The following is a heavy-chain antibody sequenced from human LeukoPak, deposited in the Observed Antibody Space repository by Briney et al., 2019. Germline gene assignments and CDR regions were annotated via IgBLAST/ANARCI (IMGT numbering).Heavy chain of an antibody. J-gene: IGHJ4*02. CDR1: GYTVSSNY. D-gene: IGHD1-26*01. V-gene: IGHV3-66*01. CDR2: IYSGGST. Sequence: GGSLRLSCAASGYTVSSNYMSWVRQAPGKGLEWVSVIYSGGSTYYADSVKGRFTISRDNSKNTLYLQMNSLRAEDTAVYYCARAVVGATLFDYWGQGTLVTVSS. CDR3: ARAVVGATLFDY.